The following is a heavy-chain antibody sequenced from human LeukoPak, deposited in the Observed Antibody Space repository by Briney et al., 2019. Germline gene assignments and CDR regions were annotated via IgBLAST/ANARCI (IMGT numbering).Heavy chain of an antibody. D-gene: IGHD4-17*01. CDR3: ARDLEGMTTTARWFDP. J-gene: IGHJ5*02. CDR2: ISYDGSNK. Sequence: GGSLRLSCAASGFTFSSYAMHWVRQAPGKGLEWVAVISYDGSNKYYADSVKGRFTISRDNSKNTLYLQMNSLRAEDTAVYYCARDLEGMTTTARWFDPWGQGTPVTVSS. V-gene: IGHV3-30-3*01. CDR1: GFTFSSYA.